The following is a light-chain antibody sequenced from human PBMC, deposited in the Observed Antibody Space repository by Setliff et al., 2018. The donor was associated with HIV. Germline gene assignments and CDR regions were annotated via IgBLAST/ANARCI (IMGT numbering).Light chain of an antibody. CDR2: DNN. J-gene: IGLJ1*01. V-gene: IGLV1-44*01. CDR3: AAWDATLNGFV. Sequence: KRVTISCSGSSSNIGTNAVNWYQQLPGTAPKVLIYDNNQRPSGVPDRVSGSKSGTSASLAISGLQSDDEADYYCAAWDATLNGFVFGTGTKVTVL. CDR1: SSNIGTNA.